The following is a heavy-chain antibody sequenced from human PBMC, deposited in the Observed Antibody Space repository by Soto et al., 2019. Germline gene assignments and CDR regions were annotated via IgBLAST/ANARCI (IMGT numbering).Heavy chain of an antibody. CDR3: ARAERVRITMVRGVSYGMDV. J-gene: IGHJ6*02. V-gene: IGHV3-33*01. CDR2: IWYDGSNK. D-gene: IGHD3-10*01. Sequence: GESLKISCAASGFTFSSYGMHWVRQAPGKGLEWVAVIWYDGSNKYYADSVKGRFTISRDNSKNTLYLQMNSLRAEDTAVYYCARAERVRITMVRGVSYGMDVWGQGTTVTVSS. CDR1: GFTFSSYG.